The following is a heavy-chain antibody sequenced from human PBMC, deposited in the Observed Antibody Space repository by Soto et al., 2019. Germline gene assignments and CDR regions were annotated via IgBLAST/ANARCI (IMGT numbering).Heavy chain of an antibody. CDR3: AKGLIFGVKNIYDY. V-gene: IGHV3-23*01. CDR2: MSGNGGSA. J-gene: IGHJ4*02. CDR1: GFTFSSYA. Sequence: EVQLLESGGGLLQPGGSLRLSCAASGFTFSSYAMSWVRQAPGKGLEWVSGMSGNGGSAYYADSGKGRFTISRDNSKKTLYLQMNSPRAEDTAVYYCAKGLIFGVKNIYDYWGQGTLVTGSS. D-gene: IGHD3-3*01.